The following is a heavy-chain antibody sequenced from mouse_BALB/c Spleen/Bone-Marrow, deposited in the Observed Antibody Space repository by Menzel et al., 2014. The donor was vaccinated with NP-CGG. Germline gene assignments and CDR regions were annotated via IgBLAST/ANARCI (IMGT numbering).Heavy chain of an antibody. CDR2: ISYSGNA. Sequence: DVQLQESGPSLVKPSQTLSLPCSVTGDSITSSYWNWIRKFPGNKLEYMGYISYSGNAYYNPSLKSRISLTRDTSKNQYYLQLNSVTTEDTATYFCARGNGYHFDYWGQGTTLTVSS. V-gene: IGHV3-8*02. J-gene: IGHJ2*01. CDR1: GDSITSSY. CDR3: ARGNGYHFDY. D-gene: IGHD1-2*01.